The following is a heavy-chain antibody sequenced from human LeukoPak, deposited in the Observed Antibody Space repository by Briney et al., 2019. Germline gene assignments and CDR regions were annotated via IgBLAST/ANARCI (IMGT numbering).Heavy chain of an antibody. CDR1: GFTFSSYW. J-gene: IGHJ4*02. CDR3: ARDHGDSSGYYHKAHFDY. D-gene: IGHD3-22*01. V-gene: IGHV3-30*03. Sequence: GGSLRLSCAASGFTFSSYWMHWVRQAPGKGLEWVAVISYDGSNKYYADSVKGRFTISRDNSKNTLYLQMNSLRAEDTAVYYCARDHGDSSGYYHKAHFDYWGQGTLVTVSS. CDR2: ISYDGSNK.